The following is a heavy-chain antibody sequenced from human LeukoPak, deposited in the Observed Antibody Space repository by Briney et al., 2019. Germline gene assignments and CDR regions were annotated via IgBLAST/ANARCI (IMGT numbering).Heavy chain of an antibody. CDR1: GFTFSSYA. J-gene: IGHJ3*02. Sequence: PGGSLRLSCAASGFTFSSYAMSWVRQAPGKGLEWVSTIHYSDGTTYYADSVKGRFTVSRDNSKNTLSLQMDNLRTEDTAVYYCAKGGGRPLDDAFDIWGQETMVTVSS. CDR3: AKGGGRPLDDAFDI. V-gene: IGHV3-23*01. CDR2: IHYSDGTT.